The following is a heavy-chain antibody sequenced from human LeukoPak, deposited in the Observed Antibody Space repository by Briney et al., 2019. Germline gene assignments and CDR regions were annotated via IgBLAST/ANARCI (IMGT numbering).Heavy chain of an antibody. Sequence: GGSLRLSCAASGFTFSSYAMSWVRQAPGKGLEWVSGISGSDGSTYYADSVKGRFTISRDNSKNRLYLLMNSLRAEDTALYYCAKSLGSSSWYFYYGMDVRGQGTTVTVSS. CDR2: ISGSDGST. J-gene: IGHJ6*02. CDR3: AKSLGSSSWYFYYGMDV. V-gene: IGHV3-23*01. D-gene: IGHD6-6*01. CDR1: GFTFSSYA.